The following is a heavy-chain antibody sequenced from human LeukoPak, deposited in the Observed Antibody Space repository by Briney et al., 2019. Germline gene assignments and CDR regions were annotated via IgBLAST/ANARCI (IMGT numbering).Heavy chain of an antibody. D-gene: IGHD3-16*01. CDR1: RFPFSYYW. J-gene: IGHJ4*02. Sequence: QAGGSLSLSCAASRFPFSYYWMLGARQAPGKGVEWVANIKQEASDKHYADSVKGRFTITRDNAKNSLYLQMNGLRVEGTAVYYCLGGVAADYWGRGTLVTVSS. V-gene: IGHV3-7*01. CDR2: IKQEASDK. CDR3: LGGVAADY.